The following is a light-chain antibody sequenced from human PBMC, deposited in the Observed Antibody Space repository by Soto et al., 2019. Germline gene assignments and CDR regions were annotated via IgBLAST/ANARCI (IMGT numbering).Light chain of an antibody. Sequence: DIQLTQSPSFLSASVGDRVTITCRASQGISSYLAWYQQKPGKAPKLLIYAASTLQSGVPSRFSGSGYGTEFTLTISSLQPEDFATYYCQHLDSYSTFGQGTRLEI. J-gene: IGKJ5*01. CDR1: QGISSY. V-gene: IGKV1-9*01. CDR3: QHLDSYST. CDR2: AAS.